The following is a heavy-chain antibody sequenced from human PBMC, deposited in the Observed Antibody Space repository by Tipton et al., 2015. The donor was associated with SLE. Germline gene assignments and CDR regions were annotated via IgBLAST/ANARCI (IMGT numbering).Heavy chain of an antibody. CDR1: GFTFSSYW. Sequence: TLSLTCAASGFTFSSYWMSWVRQAPGKGLEWVANIKQDGSEKYYVDSVKGRFTISRDNAKNSLYLQMNSLRAEDTAVYYCAREWVAAAGKVSWYFDLWGRGTLVTVSS. D-gene: IGHD6-13*01. CDR2: IKQDGSEK. J-gene: IGHJ2*01. V-gene: IGHV3-7*01. CDR3: AREWVAAAGKVSWYFDL.